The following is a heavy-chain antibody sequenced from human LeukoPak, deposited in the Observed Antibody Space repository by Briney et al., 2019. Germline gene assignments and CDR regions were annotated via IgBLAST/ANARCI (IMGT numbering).Heavy chain of an antibody. CDR1: GFTFSSYG. CDR3: ARGSIKYCSSTSCSLTRFDP. J-gene: IGHJ5*02. V-gene: IGHV3-33*01. CDR2: IWYDGSNK. D-gene: IGHD2-2*01. Sequence: GGSLRLSCAASGFTFSSYGMHWVRQAPGKGLEWVAVIWYDGSNKYYADSVKGRFTISRDNSENTLYLQMNSLRAEDTAVYYCARGSIKYCSSTSCSLTRFDPWGQGTLVTVSS.